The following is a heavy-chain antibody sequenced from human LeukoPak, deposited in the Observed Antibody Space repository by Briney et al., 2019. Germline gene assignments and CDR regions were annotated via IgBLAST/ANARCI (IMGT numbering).Heavy chain of an antibody. CDR3: ARALRTLVVTATDAFDI. CDR1: GGTFSSYA. V-gene: IGHV1-69*13. Sequence: PVKVSCKASGGTFSSYAISWVRQAPGQGLEWMGVIIPIFGTANYAQKFQGRVTITADESTSTAYMELSSLRSEDTAVYYCARALRTLVVTATDAFDIWGQGTMVTVSS. CDR2: IIPIFGTA. D-gene: IGHD2-21*02. J-gene: IGHJ3*02.